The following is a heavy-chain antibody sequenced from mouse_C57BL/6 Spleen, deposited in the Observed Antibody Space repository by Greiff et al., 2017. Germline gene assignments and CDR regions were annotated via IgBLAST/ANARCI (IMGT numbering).Heavy chain of an antibody. D-gene: IGHD1-1*01. V-gene: IGHV1-39*01. CDR2: INPNYGTT. Sequence: VQLQQSGPELVKPGASVKISCKASGYSFTDYNMNWVKQSNGKSLEWIGVINPNYGTTSYNQKFTGNATLTVDQSSSTAYMKRNSLTSEDSAVYYCARQDTTVVAFDYWGQGTTLTVSS. J-gene: IGHJ2*01. CDR1: GYSFTDYN. CDR3: ARQDTTVVAFDY.